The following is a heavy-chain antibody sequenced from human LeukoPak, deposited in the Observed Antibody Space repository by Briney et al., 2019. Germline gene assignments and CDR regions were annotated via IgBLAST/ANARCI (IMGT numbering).Heavy chain of an antibody. CDR2: MNPNSGNT. J-gene: IGHJ4*02. V-gene: IGHV1-8*01. D-gene: IGHD3-22*01. CDR1: AYTFTSYD. CDR3: ARGRPDYYDNSGSTAGFYY. Sequence: ASVKVSCKASAYTFTSYDINWVRQATGQGLEWMGWMNPNSGNTGYAQKFQGRVTMTRNTSISTAYMELSSLRSEDAAVYYCARGRPDYYDNSGSTAGFYYWVQGTLVTVSS.